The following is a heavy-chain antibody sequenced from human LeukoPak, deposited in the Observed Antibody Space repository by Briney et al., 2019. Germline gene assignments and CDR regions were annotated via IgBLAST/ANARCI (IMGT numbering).Heavy chain of an antibody. CDR1: GDSVSSNCAA. J-gene: IGHJ4*02. CDR3: TRSPQEAAEFDY. V-gene: IGHV6-1*01. Sequence: SQTLSLTCAISGDSVSSNCAAWNWIRQSPSRGLEWLGRTYYRSKWYNDYAISVKSRITINPDTSKNQFSLRLNSVTPEDTAVYYCTRSPQEAAEFDYWGQGTLVTVSS. D-gene: IGHD6-25*01. CDR2: TYYRSKWYN.